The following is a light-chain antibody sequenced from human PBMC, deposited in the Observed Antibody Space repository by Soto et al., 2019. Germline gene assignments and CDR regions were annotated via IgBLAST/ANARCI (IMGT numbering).Light chain of an antibody. J-gene: IGKJ4*01. CDR1: QTVMSY. CDR3: QQTHRLPLT. Sequence: DIQMTQSPSSLSASVGDRVTITCRAGQTVMSYVHWYQQKQGKAPKLLIYVGSYLHSGVPSRFSGGGSGTEFTLTITNLQPEDSATYYCQQTHRLPLTVGGGTTVQIK. CDR2: VGS. V-gene: IGKV1-39*01.